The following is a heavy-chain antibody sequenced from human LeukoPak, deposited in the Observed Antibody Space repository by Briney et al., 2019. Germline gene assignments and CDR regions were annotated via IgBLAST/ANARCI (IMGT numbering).Heavy chain of an antibody. V-gene: IGHV3-23*01. CDR3: AKEYTGSFSPFPSYFDS. CDR2: ISASGGST. D-gene: IGHD1-26*01. J-gene: IGHJ4*02. Sequence: GGSLRLSCAASGFTFSSYAMNWVRQAPGKGLEWVSAISASGGSTYYADSVKGRFTISRDNSKNTLYLQMNSLRAEDTAVYYCAKEYTGSFSPFPSYFDSWGKGTLVTVSS. CDR1: GFTFSSYA.